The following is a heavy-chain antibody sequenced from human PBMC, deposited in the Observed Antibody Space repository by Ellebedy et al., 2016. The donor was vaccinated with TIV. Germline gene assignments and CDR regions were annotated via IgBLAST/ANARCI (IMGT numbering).Heavy chain of an antibody. CDR2: IWYDGSNK. J-gene: IGHJ4*02. D-gene: IGHD4-23*01. Sequence: GESLKISCAASGFTFSSYGMHWVRQAPGKGLEWVAVIWYDGSNKYYADSVKGRFTISRDNSKNTLYLQMNSLRAEDTAVYYCARDPYGGNLLVYWGQGTLVTVSS. V-gene: IGHV3-33*08. CDR3: ARDPYGGNLLVY. CDR1: GFTFSSYG.